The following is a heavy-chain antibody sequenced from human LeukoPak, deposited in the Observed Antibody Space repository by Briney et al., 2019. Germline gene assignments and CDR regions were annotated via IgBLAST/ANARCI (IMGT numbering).Heavy chain of an antibody. J-gene: IGHJ6*02. CDR1: GFTFSSYG. CDR2: ISYDGSNK. Sequence: PGRSLRLSCAASGFTFSSYGMHWVRQAPGKGLEWVAVISYDGSNKYYADSVKGRFTISRDNSKNTLYLQMSSLRAEDTAVYYCAKENYYGMDAWGQGTTVTVSS. CDR3: AKENYYGMDA. V-gene: IGHV3-30*18.